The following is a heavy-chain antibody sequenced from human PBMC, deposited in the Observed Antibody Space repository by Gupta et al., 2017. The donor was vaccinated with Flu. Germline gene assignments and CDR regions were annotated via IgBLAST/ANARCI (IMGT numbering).Heavy chain of an antibody. CDR2: INHSGST. Sequence: QVQLQQWGAGLLKPSETLSLTCAVYGGSFSGYYWSWIRQPPGKGLEWIGEINHSGSTNYNPSLKSRVTISVDTSKNQFSLKLSSVTAADTAVYYCARTRLYMVRGVIMAGDLDYWGQGTLVTVSS. CDR1: GGSFSGYY. CDR3: ARTRLYMVRGVIMAGDLDY. J-gene: IGHJ4*02. V-gene: IGHV4-34*01. D-gene: IGHD3-10*01.